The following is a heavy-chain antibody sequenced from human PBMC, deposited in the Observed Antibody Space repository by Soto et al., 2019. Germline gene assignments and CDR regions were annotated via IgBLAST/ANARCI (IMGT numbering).Heavy chain of an antibody. V-gene: IGHV3-30*18. CDR1: GFTFSSYG. Sequence: QVQLVESGGGEVQPGRSLRLSCAASGFTFSSYGMHWVRQAPGKGLEWVAVISYDGSNKYYADSVKGRFTISRDNSKNTLYLQMNSLRAEDTAVYYCAKDRGYCSGGSCYRRDYWGQGTLVTVSS. J-gene: IGHJ4*02. CDR3: AKDRGYCSGGSCYRRDY. D-gene: IGHD2-15*01. CDR2: ISYDGSNK.